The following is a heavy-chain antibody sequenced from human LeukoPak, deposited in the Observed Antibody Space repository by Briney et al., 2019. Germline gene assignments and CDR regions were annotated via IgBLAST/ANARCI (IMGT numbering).Heavy chain of an antibody. V-gene: IGHV3-53*01. Sequence: GGSLRLSCAASGFTVSSNYMSWVRQAPGKGLEWVSVIFSGGTTYYADSVKGRFTISRDNSKNTLYLQMNSLRAEDTAVYYCAREGNYYDMDVWGQGTAVTVSS. CDR2: IFSGGTT. CDR1: GFTVSSNY. CDR3: AREGNYYDMDV. J-gene: IGHJ6*02.